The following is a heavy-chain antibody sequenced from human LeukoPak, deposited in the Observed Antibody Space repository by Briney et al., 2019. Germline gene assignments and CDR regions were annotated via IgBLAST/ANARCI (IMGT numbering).Heavy chain of an antibody. V-gene: IGHV3-21*04. CDR1: VFTFSSYS. CDR2: ISSTGTYI. D-gene: IGHD3-3*01. Sequence: GGSLRLSCAASVFTFSSYSMNWVRQAPWKGLEWVSSISSTGTYIYYADSMKGRFTISRDNAKNSLYLQMNSLRAEDTAVFYCARDQYDTWSRRGNFDSWGQGTLVIVSS. CDR3: ARDQYDTWSRRGNFDS. J-gene: IGHJ4*02.